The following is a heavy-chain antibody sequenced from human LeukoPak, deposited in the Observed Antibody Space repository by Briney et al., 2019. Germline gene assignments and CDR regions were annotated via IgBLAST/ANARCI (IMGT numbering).Heavy chain of an antibody. D-gene: IGHD2-8*01. CDR1: GGSITSFY. CDR3: AGYTNVRIDF. Sequence: SETLSLNCTVSGGSITSFYWSWVRQPAGKGLEWIGRIYSSGTTNYNPSLKSRVTMSVGSSENQFSLKLTSVTAADTAVYYCAGYTNVRIDFWGQGTLVTVSS. J-gene: IGHJ4*02. V-gene: IGHV4-4*07. CDR2: IYSSGTT.